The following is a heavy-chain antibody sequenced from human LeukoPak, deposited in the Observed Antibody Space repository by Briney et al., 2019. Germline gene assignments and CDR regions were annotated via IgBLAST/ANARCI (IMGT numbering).Heavy chain of an antibody. CDR1: GYSISSGYY. V-gene: IGHV4-38-2*01. D-gene: IGHD1-7*01. CDR2: IYHSGST. Sequence: PSETLSLTCAVSGYSISSGYYWGWIRQPPGKGLEWIGSIYHSGSTYYNPSLKSRVTISVDTSKNQFSLRLSSVTAADTAVYYCARVYVELFSYFDYWGQGALVTVSS. CDR3: ARVYVELFSYFDY. J-gene: IGHJ4*02.